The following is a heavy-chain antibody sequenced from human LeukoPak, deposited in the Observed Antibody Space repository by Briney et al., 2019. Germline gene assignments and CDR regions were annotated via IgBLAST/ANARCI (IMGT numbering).Heavy chain of an antibody. CDR1: GYTFTSYD. CDR3: ARVLLWFGELRGFDP. CDR2: MNPNSGNT. V-gene: IGHV1-8*01. J-gene: IGHJ5*02. D-gene: IGHD3-10*01. Sequence: GASVKVSCKASGYTFTSYDINWVRQAPGQGLEWMGWMNPNSGNTGYAQKFQGRVTMTRNTSISTAYMELSSLRSEDTAVYYCARVLLWFGELRGFDPWGQGTLVTVSS.